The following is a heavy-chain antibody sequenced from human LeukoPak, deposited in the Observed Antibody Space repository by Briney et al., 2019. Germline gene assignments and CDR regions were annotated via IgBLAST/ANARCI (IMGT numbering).Heavy chain of an antibody. CDR1: GFTFSSYG. V-gene: IGHV3-33*01. J-gene: IGHJ4*02. CDR2: IWYDGSIQ. D-gene: IGHD2-15*01. CDR3: ARAGYCSGGSCYGSDY. Sequence: SGGSLRLSCAASGFTFSSYGTHWVRQAPGKGLEWVAAIWYDGSIQYYADPVKGRFTISRDNSKNTLYLQMDSLRAEDTAVYYCARAGYCSGGSCYGSDYWGQGTLVSVSS.